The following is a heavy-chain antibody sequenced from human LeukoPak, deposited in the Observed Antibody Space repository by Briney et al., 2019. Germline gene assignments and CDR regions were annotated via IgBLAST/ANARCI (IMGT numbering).Heavy chain of an antibody. J-gene: IGHJ5*02. CDR2: ISAYNGNT. CDR1: GYTFTSYG. D-gene: IGHD3-22*01. V-gene: IGHV1-18*01. Sequence: ASVKVSCKASGYTFTSYGISWVRQAPGQGLEWMGWISAYNGNTNYAQKLQGRVTMTTDTSTSTAYMELRSLRSDDTAVYYCAGDKDYYDSSGYHWFDPWGQGTLVTVSS. CDR3: AGDKDYYDSSGYHWFDP.